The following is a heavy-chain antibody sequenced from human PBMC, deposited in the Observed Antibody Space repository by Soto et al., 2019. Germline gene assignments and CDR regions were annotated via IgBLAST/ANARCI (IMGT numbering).Heavy chain of an antibody. CDR3: ARDTGIWSGYDAPYYYYGMDV. V-gene: IGHV1-2*02. J-gene: IGHJ6*02. D-gene: IGHD3-3*01. CDR2: INPNSGGT. Sequence: ASVKVSCKASGYTFTGYYMHWVRQAPGQGLEWMGWINPNSGGTNYAQKFQGRVTMTRDTSISTAYMELSRLRSDDTAVYYCARDTGIWSGYDAPYYYYGMDVWGQGTTVTVSS. CDR1: GYTFTGYY.